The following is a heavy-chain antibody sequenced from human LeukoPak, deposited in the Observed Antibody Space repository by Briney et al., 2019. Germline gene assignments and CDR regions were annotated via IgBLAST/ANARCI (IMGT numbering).Heavy chain of an antibody. D-gene: IGHD2-15*01. J-gene: IGHJ4*02. CDR1: GFTFSTSS. CDR3: AKRYCSGGSCYHRYFDY. V-gene: IGHV3-23*01. CDR2: FSGSSGRT. Sequence: GGSLRLSCAASGFTFSTSSMSWVRQAPGRGLEWVSLFSGSSGRTYYADSVKGRFTISRDNSKNTLYLHMNSLRAEDTAIYYCAKRYCSGGSCYHRYFDYWGQGGLVTVSS.